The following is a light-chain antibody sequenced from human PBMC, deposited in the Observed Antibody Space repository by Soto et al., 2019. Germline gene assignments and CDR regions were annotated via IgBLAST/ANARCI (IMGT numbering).Light chain of an antibody. CDR1: QCISNA. V-gene: IGKV1-27*01. CDR3: QKYNSAPLT. CDR2: AAS. Sequence: DIQMTQSPSSLSASVGDRVTITCRASQCISNALAWYQQRPGKVPKLLMYAASTLQSGVPSRFSGSGSGTDFTLTISSLQPEDVATYYCQKYNSAPLTFGGGTKVDIK. J-gene: IGKJ4*01.